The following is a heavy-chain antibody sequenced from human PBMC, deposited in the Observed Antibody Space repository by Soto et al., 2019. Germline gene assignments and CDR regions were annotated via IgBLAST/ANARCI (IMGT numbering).Heavy chain of an antibody. CDR2: INAGNGNT. Sequence: ASVKVSCKASGYTFTSYAMHWVRQAPGQRLEWMGWINAGNGNTKYSQKFQGRVTMTRNTSISTAYMELSNLRSEDTAVYYCARGILYNYYYYGMDVWGQGTTVTVSS. V-gene: IGHV1-3*01. CDR1: GYTFTSYA. J-gene: IGHJ6*02. D-gene: IGHD2-8*01. CDR3: ARGILYNYYYYGMDV.